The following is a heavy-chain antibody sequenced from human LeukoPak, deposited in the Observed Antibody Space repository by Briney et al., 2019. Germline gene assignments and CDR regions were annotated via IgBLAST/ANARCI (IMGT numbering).Heavy chain of an antibody. Sequence: GGSLRLSCAASGFTFSESWMTWVRQVPGQGLEWVAHINHEGGGIQYVDSVKGRFTISRDNAKGSVYLQMNSLRAEDTAIYHCATYINWVAGDVWGQGITVIVSS. V-gene: IGHV3-7*01. CDR1: GFTFSESW. CDR2: INHEGGGI. CDR3: ATYINWVAGDV. D-gene: IGHD1-1*01. J-gene: IGHJ6*02.